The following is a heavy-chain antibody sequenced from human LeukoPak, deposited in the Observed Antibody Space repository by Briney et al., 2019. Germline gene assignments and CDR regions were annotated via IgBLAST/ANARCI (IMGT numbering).Heavy chain of an antibody. Sequence: GESLQISCKGSGYSFTSYWIGCVRQMPGKGLEWMGIIYPGDSDTRYSPSFQGQVTISADKSISTASLQWSSLKASDTAMYYCARRYDILTGYYGQFDYWDQGTLVTVSS. J-gene: IGHJ4*02. CDR3: ARRYDILTGYYGQFDY. D-gene: IGHD3-9*01. CDR2: IYPGDSDT. V-gene: IGHV5-51*01. CDR1: GYSFTSYW.